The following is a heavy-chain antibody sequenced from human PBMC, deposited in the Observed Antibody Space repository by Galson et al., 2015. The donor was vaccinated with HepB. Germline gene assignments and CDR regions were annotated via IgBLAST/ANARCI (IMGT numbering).Heavy chain of an antibody. CDR1: GYSFTGYY. CDR2: IIPGSGGT. CDR3: ARGGDWGYRLIYYFDY. V-gene: IGHV1-2*02. Sequence: SVKVSCKASGYSFTGYYMHWVRQAPGQGPEWMGWIIPGSGGTSYAQKFQGRVTMTRDTPISTAYMELSGLRSDDTAVYYCARGGDWGYRLIYYFDYWGQGTLVAVSS. D-gene: IGHD7-27*01. J-gene: IGHJ4*02.